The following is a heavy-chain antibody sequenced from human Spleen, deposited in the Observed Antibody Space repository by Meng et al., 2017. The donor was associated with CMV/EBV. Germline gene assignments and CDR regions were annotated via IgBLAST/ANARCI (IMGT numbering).Heavy chain of an antibody. Sequence: SCAASGLTFSSYWMSWVRQAPGKGLEWVANIKQDGSEKYYVDSVKGRFTISRDNAKNSLYLQMNSLRAEDTAVYYCARDRNDFWSGYRPIPYYYYGMDVWGQGTTVTVSS. CDR1: GLTFSSYW. D-gene: IGHD3-3*01. CDR3: ARDRNDFWSGYRPIPYYYYGMDV. J-gene: IGHJ6*02. V-gene: IGHV3-7*01. CDR2: IKQDGSEK.